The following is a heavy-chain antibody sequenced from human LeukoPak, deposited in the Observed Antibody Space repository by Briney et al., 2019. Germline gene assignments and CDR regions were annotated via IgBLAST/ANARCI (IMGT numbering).Heavy chain of an antibody. CDR3: ARVFGVATGWFDP. D-gene: IGHD3-3*01. Sequence: PSETLSLTCTVSGGSISSSSYYWGWIRQPPGKGLEWIRSIYYSGSTYYNPSLNSRVTISVDTSKNQFSLKLSSVAAADTAVYYCARVFGVATGWFDPWGQGTLVTVSS. CDR2: IYYSGST. J-gene: IGHJ5*02. V-gene: IGHV4-39*07. CDR1: GGSISSSSYY.